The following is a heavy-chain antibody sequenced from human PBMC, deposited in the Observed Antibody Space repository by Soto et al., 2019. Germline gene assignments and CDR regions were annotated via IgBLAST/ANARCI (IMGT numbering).Heavy chain of an antibody. CDR3: ARHVPAAGYYYGMDV. V-gene: IGHV1-69*12. Sequence: QVQLVQSGAEVKKPGSSVKVSCKASGGTFSSYAISWVRQAPGQGLEWMGGIIPIFCTANYAQKFQGRVTLTADESPRTAYVALSSLRSEDTAVYYCARHVPAAGYYYGMDVWGQGTTVTVSS. CDR1: GGTFSSYA. J-gene: IGHJ6*02. CDR2: IIPIFCTA. D-gene: IGHD2-2*01.